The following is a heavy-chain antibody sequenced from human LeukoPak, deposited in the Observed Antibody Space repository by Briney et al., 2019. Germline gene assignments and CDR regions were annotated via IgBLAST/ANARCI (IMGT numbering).Heavy chain of an antibody. CDR3: ARGSVSDDYFDY. CDR1: GYSFTSYW. CDR2: FYPGDSDT. J-gene: IGHJ4*02. D-gene: IGHD3-10*01. Sequence: PGESLKISCKGSGYSFTSYWIGWVRQMPGKGLEWMGFFYPGDSDTTYSPSFQGQVTVSADKSISTAYLQWSSLKASDSAMYYCARGSVSDDYFDYWGQGTLVTVSS. V-gene: IGHV5-51*01.